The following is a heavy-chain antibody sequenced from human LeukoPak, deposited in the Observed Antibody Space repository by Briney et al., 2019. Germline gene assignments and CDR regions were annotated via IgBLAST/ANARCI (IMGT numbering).Heavy chain of an antibody. CDR3: ATTSGSYYGDAFDI. CDR1: GGSFSGYY. Sequence: SETPSLTCAVYGGSFSGYYWSWIRQPPGKGLEWIGEINHSGSTNYNPSLKSRVTISVDTSKNQFSLKLSSVTAADTAVYYCATTSGSYYGDAFDIWGQGTMVTVSS. V-gene: IGHV4-34*01. D-gene: IGHD1-26*01. J-gene: IGHJ3*02. CDR2: INHSGST.